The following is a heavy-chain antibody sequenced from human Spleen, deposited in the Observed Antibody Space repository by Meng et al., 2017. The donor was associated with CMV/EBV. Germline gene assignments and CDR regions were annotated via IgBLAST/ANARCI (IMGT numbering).Heavy chain of an antibody. CDR3: ARGREKCRGGSCYSVRWTY. V-gene: IGHV4-34*01. CDR1: SLSDYY. Sequence: SLSDYYWNLIRQAPGNGLEWIGEINDIGTTFYNPSLKSRVTLSLDTSSNQFSLKLDSVNAADTAIYYCARGREKCRGGSCYSVRWTYWGQGTLVTVSS. D-gene: IGHD2-15*01. J-gene: IGHJ4*02. CDR2: INDIGTT.